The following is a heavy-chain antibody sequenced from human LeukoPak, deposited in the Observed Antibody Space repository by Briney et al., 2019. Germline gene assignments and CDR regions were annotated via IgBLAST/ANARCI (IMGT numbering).Heavy chain of an antibody. D-gene: IGHD3-16*01. V-gene: IGHV1-69*05. Sequence: SVKVSCKASGGTFRSYVISWVPQAPGQGLEWMGRIIPIFNTANYAQKSQGRVTITTDESTSTAYMELSSLGSADTAVYYCARSGRSGDSMVAFDIWGQGTMVTVSS. CDR3: ARSGRSGDSMVAFDI. J-gene: IGHJ3*02. CDR2: IIPIFNTA. CDR1: GGTFRSYV.